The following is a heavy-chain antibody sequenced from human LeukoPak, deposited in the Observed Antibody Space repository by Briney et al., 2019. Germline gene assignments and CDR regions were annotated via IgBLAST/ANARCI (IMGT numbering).Heavy chain of an antibody. V-gene: IGHV3-23*01. J-gene: IGHJ4*03. CDR2: ITGGVGVT. Sequence: PGRSLRLSCAASVFTFSSYAVSCVPEAPGTGLEWVSAITGGVGVTYYADSVKGRFTISRDNSKNTLYLQMNSLLAEDTAVYYFAKDSRQYCSSTSCSHYFDYWGQGTMVTVSS. CDR3: AKDSRQYCSSTSCSHYFDY. D-gene: IGHD2-2*01. CDR1: VFTFSSYA.